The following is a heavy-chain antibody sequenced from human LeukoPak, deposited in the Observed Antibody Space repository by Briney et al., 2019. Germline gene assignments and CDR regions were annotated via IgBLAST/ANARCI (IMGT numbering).Heavy chain of an antibody. CDR1: GDSVSDNGAA. J-gene: IGHJ4*02. V-gene: IGHV6-1*01. Sequence: SQTLSLTCAISGDSVSDNGAAWNWIRQSPSRGLEWLGRTYYRSKWSTDYALFVKSRITISAGTSKNQFSLQLNSVNPEDTAVYYCAEGFGGRVRSWGQGTLVTVTS. CDR3: AEGFGGRVRS. CDR2: TYYRSKWST. D-gene: IGHD2-15*01.